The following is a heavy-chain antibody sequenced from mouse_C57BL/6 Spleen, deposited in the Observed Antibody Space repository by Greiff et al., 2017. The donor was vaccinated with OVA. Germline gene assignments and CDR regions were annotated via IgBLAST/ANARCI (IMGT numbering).Heavy chain of an antibody. V-gene: IGHV1-81*01. CDR3: SYYGSSPFAY. Sequence: VKLVESGAELARPGASVTLSCKASGYTFTSYGMSWVKQRTGQGLEWIGEIYPRSGNTYYNEKFKGKATLTADKSSSTAYMELRSLTSEDSAVYFCSYYGSSPFAYWGQGTLVTVSA. CDR1: GYTFTSYG. D-gene: IGHD1-1*01. J-gene: IGHJ3*01. CDR2: IYPRSGNT.